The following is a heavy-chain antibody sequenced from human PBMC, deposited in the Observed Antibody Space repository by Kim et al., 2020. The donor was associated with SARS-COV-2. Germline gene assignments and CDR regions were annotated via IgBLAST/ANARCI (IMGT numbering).Heavy chain of an antibody. Sequence: GGSLRLSCAASGFTFSGSAMHWVRQASGKGLEWVGRIRSKANSYATAYAASVKGRFTISRDDSKNTAYLQMNSLKTEDTAVYYCTRHFLYCSGGSCYSRGSFDYWGQGTLVTVSS. CDR1: GFTFSGSA. D-gene: IGHD2-15*01. CDR3: TRHFLYCSGGSCYSRGSFDY. CDR2: IRSKANSYAT. J-gene: IGHJ4*02. V-gene: IGHV3-73*01.